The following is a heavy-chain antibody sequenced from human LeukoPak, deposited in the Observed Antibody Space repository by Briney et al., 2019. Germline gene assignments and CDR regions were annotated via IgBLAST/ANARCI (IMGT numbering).Heavy chain of an antibody. V-gene: IGHV4-39*01. CDR2: IYYSGST. CDR1: GGSISSSSYY. J-gene: IGHJ4*02. D-gene: IGHD6-6*01. Sequence: SETLSLTCTVSGGSISSSSYYWGWIRQPPGKGLEWIGSIYYSGSTYYNPSLKGRVTISVDTSKNQFSLKLSSVTAADTAVYYCARRRVGKIAARPVIRFDYWGQGTLVTVSS. CDR3: ARRRVGKIAARPVIRFDY.